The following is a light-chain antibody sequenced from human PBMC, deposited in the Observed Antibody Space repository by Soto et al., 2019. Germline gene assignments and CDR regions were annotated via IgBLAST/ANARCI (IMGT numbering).Light chain of an antibody. CDR2: GAS. V-gene: IGKV3-20*01. CDR3: QQYGSSGT. J-gene: IGKJ1*01. Sequence: IMLTQSPGTLSLTQRERATLSCRASQSVSNNYLAWYQQKPGQAPRLLIYGASNRATGIPDRFSGSGSGTDFTLTISRLEPEDFAVYYCQQYGSSGTFGQGTMVDIK. CDR1: QSVSNNY.